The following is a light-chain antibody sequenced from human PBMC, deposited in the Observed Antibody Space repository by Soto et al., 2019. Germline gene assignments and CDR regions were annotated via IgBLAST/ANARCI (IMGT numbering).Light chain of an antibody. J-gene: IGKJ1*01. CDR3: QQYNSYLT. V-gene: IGKV1-5*03. CDR2: KAS. CDR1: QSISSW. Sequence: DIQMTQSPSTLSASVGDRVTITCRASQSISSWLAWYQQKPGKAPKLLIYKASSFESGVPSRFSGSGSGTEFTLTISSLQPDDFATYYCQQYNSYLTFGQGTKVDI.